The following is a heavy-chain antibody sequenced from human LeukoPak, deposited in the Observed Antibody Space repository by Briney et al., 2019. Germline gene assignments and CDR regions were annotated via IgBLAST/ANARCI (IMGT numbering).Heavy chain of an antibody. J-gene: IGHJ3*02. CDR3: ARDDPLGGDAFDI. CDR2: IYYSGST. V-gene: IGHV4-59*01. Sequence: SETLSLTCTVSGGSISSYYWSWIRQTPGKGLEWIGYIYYSGSTNYNPSLKSRVTISVDTSKNQFSLKLSSVTAADTAVYYCARDDPLGGDAFDIWGQGTMVTVSS. CDR1: GGSISSYY.